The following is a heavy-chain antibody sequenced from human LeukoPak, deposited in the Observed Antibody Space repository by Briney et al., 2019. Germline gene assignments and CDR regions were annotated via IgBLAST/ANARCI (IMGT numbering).Heavy chain of an antibody. CDR3: TSGSGSYYPFDF. CDR2: IYHSGST. CDR1: GGSFSGYY. V-gene: IGHV4-34*01. Sequence: SETLSLTCAVYGGSFSGYYWSWIRQPPGKGLEWIGEIYHSGSTNYNPSLKSRVTISIDKSKSQFSLKLNSVTATDTAIYYCTSGSGSYYPFDFWGQGTLVTVSS. J-gene: IGHJ4*02. D-gene: IGHD1-26*01.